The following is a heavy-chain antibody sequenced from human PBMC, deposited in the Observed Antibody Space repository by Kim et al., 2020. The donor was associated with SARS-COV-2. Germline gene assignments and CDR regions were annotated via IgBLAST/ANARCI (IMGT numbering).Heavy chain of an antibody. CDR3: AREIPRGRYCAMDV. Sequence: ASVKISCKASGYSFNTVGMSWVRQAPGQGLEWMGWINTYTGKPTYVQGFTGRFVFSLDTSINTAYLQISSLKADDTAVYYCAREIPRGRYCAMDVWGQGTAVTVSS. J-gene: IGHJ6*02. CDR1: GYSFNTVG. V-gene: IGHV7-4-1*02. D-gene: IGHD2-2*02. CDR2: INTYTGKP.